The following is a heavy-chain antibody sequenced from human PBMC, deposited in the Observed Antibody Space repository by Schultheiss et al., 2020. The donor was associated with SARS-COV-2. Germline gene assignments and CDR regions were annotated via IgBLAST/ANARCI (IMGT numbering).Heavy chain of an antibody. CDR3: ARAGSSCEPGWFDP. J-gene: IGHJ5*02. D-gene: IGHD2-2*01. Sequence: SETLSLTCAVYGGSFSGYYWSWIRQPPGKGLEWIGEINHSGSTNYNPSLKSRVTISVDTSKNQFSLKLSSVTAADTAVYYCARAGSSCEPGWFDPWGQGTLVTVSS. CDR2: INHSGST. V-gene: IGHV4-34*01. CDR1: GGSFSGYY.